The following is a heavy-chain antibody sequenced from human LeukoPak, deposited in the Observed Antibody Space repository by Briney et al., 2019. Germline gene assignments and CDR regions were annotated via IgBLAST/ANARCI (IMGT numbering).Heavy chain of an antibody. CDR1: GFTFSSYS. CDR2: ISSSSSYI. J-gene: IGHJ4*02. CDR3: ARDSARPGYSYGYIDY. V-gene: IGHV3-21*01. Sequence: GGSLRLSCAASGFTFSSYSMNWVRQAPGKGLEWVSPISSSSSYIYYADSVKGRFTISRDNAKNSLYLQMNSLRAEDTAVYYCARDSARPGYSYGYIDYWSQGTLVTVSS. D-gene: IGHD5-18*01.